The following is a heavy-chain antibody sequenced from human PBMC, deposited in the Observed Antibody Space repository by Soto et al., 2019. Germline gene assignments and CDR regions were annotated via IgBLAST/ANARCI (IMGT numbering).Heavy chain of an antibody. CDR3: ARRQWSYFDS. CDR2: TSNDGVNK. J-gene: IGHJ4*02. D-gene: IGHD2-15*01. CDR1: GFTFSTYG. Sequence: GGSLRLSCAASGFTFSTYGMHWVRQAPGKGLEWVAVTSNDGVNKYYANSVKGRFTISRDKNTLYLQMNSLRAEDTAVYYCARRQWSYFDSWGQGTLVTVSS. V-gene: IGHV3-30*03.